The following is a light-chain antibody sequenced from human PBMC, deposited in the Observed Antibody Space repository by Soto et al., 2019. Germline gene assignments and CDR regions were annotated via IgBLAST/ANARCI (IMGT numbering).Light chain of an antibody. CDR2: DVS. CDR3: CSFAGTYTVV. CDR1: GSDVGVYDF. J-gene: IGLJ2*01. V-gene: IGLV2-11*01. Sequence: QSALTQPRSVSGSPGQSVTISCTGTGSDVGVYDFVSWYQQHPGKAPKLMIYDVSKRPSGVPDRFSGSKSGSTASLTISGLQADDEADYFCCSFAGTYTVVFGGGTKLTVL.